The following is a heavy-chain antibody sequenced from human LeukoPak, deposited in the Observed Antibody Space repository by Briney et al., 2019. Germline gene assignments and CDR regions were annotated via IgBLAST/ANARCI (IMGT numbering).Heavy chain of an antibody. D-gene: IGHD3-3*01. CDR2: IKQDGSEK. CDR1: GFKFSNYW. CDR3: ARDNGVVHGVYYMDV. J-gene: IGHJ6*03. Sequence: GGTLRLSCAASGFKFSNYWMTWVRQAPGKGLEWVADIKQDGSEKLYVKSVRGRFTISRDNAKMSLFLQMNSLRAEDTAVYYCARDNGVVHGVYYMDVWGKGTTVTVS. V-gene: IGHV3-7*01.